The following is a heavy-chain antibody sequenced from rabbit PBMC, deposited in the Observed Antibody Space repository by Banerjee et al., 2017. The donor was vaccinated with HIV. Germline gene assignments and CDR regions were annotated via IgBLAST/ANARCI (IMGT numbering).Heavy chain of an antibody. J-gene: IGHJ4*01. CDR3: ARDLAGVIGWNFGL. V-gene: IGHV1S40*01. CDR2: IDAGSSGNT. D-gene: IGHD4-1*01. Sequence: QSLEESGGDLVKPGASLTLTCTASGFSFNNNYHMCWVRQAPGKGLEWIACIDAGSSGNTYYASWAKGRFTISKTSSTTVTLQMTSLTAADTATYFCARDLAGVIGWNFGLWGPGTLVTVS. CDR1: GFSFNNNYH.